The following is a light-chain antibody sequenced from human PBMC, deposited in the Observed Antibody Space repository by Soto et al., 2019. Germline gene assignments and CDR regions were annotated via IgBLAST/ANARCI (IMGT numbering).Light chain of an antibody. CDR3: MQALQTPLT. J-gene: IGKJ4*01. Sequence: DIVMTQSPLSLPVTPGEPASISCRSSQSLLHSNGYNYLGWYLQKPGQSRQLLIYLGSNRASGVPDRFSGSGSGTDFTLKISRVEADDVGIYYCMQALQTPLTFGGGTKVEIK. CDR1: QSLLHSNGYNY. CDR2: LGS. V-gene: IGKV2-28*01.